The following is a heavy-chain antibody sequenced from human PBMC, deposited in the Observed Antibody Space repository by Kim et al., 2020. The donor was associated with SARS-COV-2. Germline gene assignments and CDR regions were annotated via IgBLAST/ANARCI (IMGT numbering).Heavy chain of an antibody. D-gene: IGHD6-19*01. CDR2: IYHTGST. V-gene: IGHV4-4*02. CDR3: ARDECVAVAGCYYGMDV. Sequence: SETLSLTCAVSGGSISSNNWWSWVRQPPGKGLEWIGEIYHTGSTNYNPSLKSRVTISVDKSKNQFSLKLSSVTAADTALYYCARDECVAVAGCYYGMDVWGQGTTVTVSS. J-gene: IGHJ6*02. CDR1: GGSISSNNW.